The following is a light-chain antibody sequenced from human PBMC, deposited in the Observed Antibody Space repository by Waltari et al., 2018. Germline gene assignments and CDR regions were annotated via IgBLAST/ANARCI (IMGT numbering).Light chain of an antibody. J-gene: IGLJ3*02. V-gene: IGLV4-69*01. Sequence: QLVLTQSPSASASLGASVKLTCTLSSGHSSNVIAWHQQQPEKGPRYLMKVNSYGSHSKGDKIPGRFSGSSSGAEHYLTISSLQSEDEADYYCQTGGHGTWVFGGGTKRTVL. CDR2: VNSYGSH. CDR1: SGHSSNV. CDR3: QTGGHGTWV.